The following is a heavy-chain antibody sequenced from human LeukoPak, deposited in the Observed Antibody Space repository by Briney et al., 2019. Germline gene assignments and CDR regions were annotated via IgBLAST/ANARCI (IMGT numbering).Heavy chain of an antibody. CDR3: ARSSGSWGVTHFDY. Sequence: GESLRISRKGSAYSFTTYWIGWGRQIPGKGLEGMGIIYPGDSDTRYSPSFQGQASISADNSTSTAYLQWSSLKASDTAMYYCARSSGSWGVTHFDYWGQGTLVTVSS. CDR1: AYSFTTYW. D-gene: IGHD3-10*01. J-gene: IGHJ4*02. CDR2: IYPGDSDT. V-gene: IGHV5-51*01.